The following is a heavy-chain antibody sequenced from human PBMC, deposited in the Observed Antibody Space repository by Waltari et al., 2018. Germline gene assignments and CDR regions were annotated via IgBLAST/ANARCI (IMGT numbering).Heavy chain of an antibody. CDR1: GFTFSRYW. CDR3: ARVPLMYSSSSRWRNWFDP. D-gene: IGHD6-6*01. Sequence: EVQLVDAGGGVVQPGGSLRLTCAVSGFTFSRYWMTWVRQAPGKGLEWLANIKEDGSEKYYVDSVKGRFTISRDNAKNSLSLQMNSLRAEDTAVYYCARVPLMYSSSSRWRNWFDPWGQGTLVTVSS. J-gene: IGHJ5*02. CDR2: IKEDGSEK. V-gene: IGHV3-7*03.